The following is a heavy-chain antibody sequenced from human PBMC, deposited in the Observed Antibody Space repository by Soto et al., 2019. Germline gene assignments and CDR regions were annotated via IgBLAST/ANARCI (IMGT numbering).Heavy chain of an antibody. V-gene: IGHV4-39*01. CDR3: ATVQRWIQGH. D-gene: IGHD5-18*01. CDR1: GGSISNSNYY. J-gene: IGHJ4*02. Sequence: SETLSLTCIVSGGSISNSNYYWGWIRQPPGKGLEWIGSIYYSGSTYYNPSLKSRVTISVDTSKNQFSLKLSSVTAADTAVYYCATVQRWIQGHWGKGTMVPVAS. CDR2: IYYSGST.